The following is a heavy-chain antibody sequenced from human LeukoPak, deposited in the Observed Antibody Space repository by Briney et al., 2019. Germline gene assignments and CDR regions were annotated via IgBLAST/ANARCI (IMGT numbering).Heavy chain of an antibody. J-gene: IGHJ5*02. CDR3: ARGRGFNAYYYGSAPSRFDP. CDR1: GYTFTSYD. CDR2: MNANSGNT. V-gene: IGHV1-8*01. D-gene: IGHD3-10*01. Sequence: ASVKVSCKASGYTFTSYDIKWVRQAPGQGLEWMGWMNANSGNTGYAQKFQDRVTMTRHTSISTAYMELSSLRSEDTAVYYCARGRGFNAYYYGSAPSRFDPWGQGTLVTVSS.